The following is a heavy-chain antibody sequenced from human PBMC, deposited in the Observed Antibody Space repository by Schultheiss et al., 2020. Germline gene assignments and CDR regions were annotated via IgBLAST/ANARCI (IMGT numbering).Heavy chain of an antibody. Sequence: GGSLRLSCAASGFTFSSYAMSWVRQAPGKGLEWVSAISGSGGSTYYADSVKGRFTISRDNSKNTLYLQMNSLRAEDTAVYYCARGHIAAAGTEEYYYYGMDVWGQGTTVTVSS. CDR1: GFTFSSYA. J-gene: IGHJ6*02. V-gene: IGHV3-23*01. D-gene: IGHD6-13*01. CDR3: ARGHIAAAGTEEYYYYGMDV. CDR2: ISGSGGST.